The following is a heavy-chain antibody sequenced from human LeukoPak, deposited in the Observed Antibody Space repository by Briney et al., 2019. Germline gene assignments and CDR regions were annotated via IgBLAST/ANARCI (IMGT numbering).Heavy chain of an antibody. CDR2: ISWNSGSI. D-gene: IGHD3-16*01. J-gene: IGHJ4*02. CDR1: GFTFDDYA. CDR3: ASQRFD. Sequence: GGSLRLSCAASGFTFDDYAMHWVRQAPGKGLEWVSGISWNSGSIGYADSVKGRFTISRDNAKNSLYLQMNSLRAEDTALYYCASQRFDWGQGTLVTVSS. V-gene: IGHV3-9*01.